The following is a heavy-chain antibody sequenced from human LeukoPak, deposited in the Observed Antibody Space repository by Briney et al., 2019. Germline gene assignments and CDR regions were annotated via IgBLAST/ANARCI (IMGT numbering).Heavy chain of an antibody. Sequence: GGSLRLSCAASGFTFSNHGVHWVRQAPGKGLEWVAVIWYYGSKKLYADPVKGRFTISRDDSNNTLYLQMSGLRAEDTAVYYCAAVRGSPYSSSWIDYWGQGTLVTVSS. CDR3: AAVRGSPYSSSWIDY. CDR1: GFTFSNHG. J-gene: IGHJ4*02. V-gene: IGHV3-33*03. CDR2: IWYYGSKK. D-gene: IGHD6-13*01.